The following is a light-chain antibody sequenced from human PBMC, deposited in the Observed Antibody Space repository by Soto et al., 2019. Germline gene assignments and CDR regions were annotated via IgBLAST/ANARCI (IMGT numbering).Light chain of an antibody. CDR3: AAWDDSLGYV. Sequence: QSVLTQPPSASGTPGQRVTISCSGSSSNIGSNYVYWYQQLPGTAPKLLIYRNNQRPSGVPDRFSGSKSGTSASLAISGLRSEDEADYYCAAWDDSLGYVFGTGTNVTVL. J-gene: IGLJ1*01. V-gene: IGLV1-47*01. CDR1: SSNIGSNY. CDR2: RNN.